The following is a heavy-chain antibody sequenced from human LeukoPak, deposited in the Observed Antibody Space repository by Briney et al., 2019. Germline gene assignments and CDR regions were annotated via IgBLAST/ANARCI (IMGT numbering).Heavy chain of an antibody. Sequence: GGSLRLSCAASGFTFSSYAMSWVRQAPGKGLEWVSAISGSGGSTYYADSVKSRFTISRDNSKNTLYLQMNSLRAEDTAVYYCAKRRREPVFEYWGQGTLVTVSS. J-gene: IGHJ4*02. V-gene: IGHV3-23*01. D-gene: IGHD1-26*01. CDR2: ISGSGGST. CDR3: AKRRREPVFEY. CDR1: GFTFSSYA.